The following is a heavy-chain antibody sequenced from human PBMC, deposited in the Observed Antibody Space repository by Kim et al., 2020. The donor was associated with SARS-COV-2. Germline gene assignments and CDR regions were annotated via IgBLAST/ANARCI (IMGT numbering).Heavy chain of an antibody. CDR3: ARGLSVVRGLINSLFVYAMGV. V-gene: IGHV3-66*01. Sequence: GGSLRLSCAASGFAVSSNYMSWVRQAPGKGLEWVSVIYTGGTTYYADSVKGRFTISRDNSRNTLYLQMNTLGAEDTAVYYCARGLSVVRGLINSLFVYAMGVWGQGTTVTVSS. D-gene: IGHD3-10*01. J-gene: IGHJ6*02. CDR1: GFAVSSNY. CDR2: IYTGGTT.